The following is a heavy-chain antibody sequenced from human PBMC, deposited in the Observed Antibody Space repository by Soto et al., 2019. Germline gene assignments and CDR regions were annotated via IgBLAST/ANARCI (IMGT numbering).Heavy chain of an antibody. CDR2: AHYSGNT. D-gene: IGHD2-15*01. CDR1: GGSVTSYY. CDR3: XXGSASSTSXAFDI. Sequence: QVQLQGSGPGLVKPSETLSLTCTVFGGSVTSYYWTWIRQPPGKRLEWIGYAHYSGNTNYSPSLRSRVIMSVDXSXXXXXXXXXXXXXXXXXXXXXXXGSASSTSXAFDIWDRGTVVTVSS. V-gene: IGHV4-59*02. J-gene: IGHJ3*02.